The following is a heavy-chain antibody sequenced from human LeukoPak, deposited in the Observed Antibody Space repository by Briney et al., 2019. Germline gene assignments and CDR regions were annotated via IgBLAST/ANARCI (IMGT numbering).Heavy chain of an antibody. V-gene: IGHV3-48*01. CDR2: ISSSSATI. CDR1: GFSLSAYN. Sequence: GGSLRLSCEGSGFSLSAYNMNWVRQAPGKGLESVSYISSSSATIFYADSVKGRFTISRDNAKNSLYLQMNSLRPEDTAVYYCARVQGYSSSWYESRARRGPLDYWGQGTLVTVSS. CDR3: ARVQGYSSSWYESRARRGPLDY. D-gene: IGHD6-13*01. J-gene: IGHJ4*02.